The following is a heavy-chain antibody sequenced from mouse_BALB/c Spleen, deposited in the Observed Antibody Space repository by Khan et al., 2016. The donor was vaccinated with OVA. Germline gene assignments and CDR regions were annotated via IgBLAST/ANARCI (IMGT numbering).Heavy chain of an antibody. CDR1: GYTFSSYW. CDR2: ILPGSGRN. J-gene: IGHJ3*01. Sequence: VKLMESGAELMKPGASVKISCKATGYTFSSYWIEWVKQRPGHGLEWIGEILPGSGRNNYNEKFKGKATFTAATSSNPAYMQLSNLTSDDSAGYYCARGNYDGSSSWFGYWGQGTLVTVSA. CDR3: ARGNYDGSSSWFGY. V-gene: IGHV1-9*01. D-gene: IGHD1-1*01.